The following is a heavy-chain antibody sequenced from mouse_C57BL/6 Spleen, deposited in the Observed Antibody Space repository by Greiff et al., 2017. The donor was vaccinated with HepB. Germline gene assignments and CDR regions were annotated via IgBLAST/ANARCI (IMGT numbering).Heavy chain of an antibody. J-gene: IGHJ2*01. V-gene: IGHV8-12*01. CDR1: GFSLSTSGMG. D-gene: IGHD1-1*01. CDR2: IYWDDDK. CDR3: ARGDYYGSSYHYFDD. Sequence: VKLMESGPGILQSSQTLSLTCSFSGFSLSTSGMGVSWLRQPSGKGLEWLAHIYWDDDKRYNPSLKSRLTISKDTSRNQVFLKITSVDTADTATYYCARGDYYGSSYHYFDDWGQGTTLTVSS.